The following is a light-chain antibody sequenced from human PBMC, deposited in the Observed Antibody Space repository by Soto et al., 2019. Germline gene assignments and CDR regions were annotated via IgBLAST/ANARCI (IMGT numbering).Light chain of an antibody. CDR1: SSDVGSYNP. CDR3: CSYAGSSTVV. CDR2: EDS. V-gene: IGLV2-23*01. Sequence: QSVLTQPASVSGSPGQSITISCTGTSSDVGSYNPVSWYQQYPGKVPKLMIYEDSKRPSGVSNRFSGSKSGNTASLTISGLQAEDEADYYCCSYAGSSTVVFGGGTQLTVL. J-gene: IGLJ2*01.